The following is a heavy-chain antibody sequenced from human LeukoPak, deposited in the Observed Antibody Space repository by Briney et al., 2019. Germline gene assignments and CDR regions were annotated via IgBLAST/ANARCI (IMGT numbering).Heavy chain of an antibody. CDR3: ARQIVSGSMGCDF. CDR1: AYTFSGYY. Sequence: ASVKVSCKASAYTFSGYYIHWVRQAPGQGLEWIGWINFNSGGKIFAEKFQDRVTMARDTSISTAYMELSRLRSDDTAVYHCARQIVSGSMGCDFWGQGTLVTVSS. V-gene: IGHV1-2*02. J-gene: IGHJ4*02. D-gene: IGHD2-21*01. CDR2: INFNSGGK.